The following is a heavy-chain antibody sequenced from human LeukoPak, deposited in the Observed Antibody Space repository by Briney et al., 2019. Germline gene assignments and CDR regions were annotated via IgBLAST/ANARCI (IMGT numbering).Heavy chain of an antibody. D-gene: IGHD5-24*01. CDR2: IIPIFGTA. CDR3: ARHLTITLGFDY. Sequence: ASVKVSCKASGGTFSSYAISWVRQAPGQGLKWMGRIIPIFGTANYAQKFQGRVTITTDESTSTAYMELSSLRSEDTAVYYCARHLTITLGFDYWGQGTLVTVSS. V-gene: IGHV1-69*05. CDR1: GGTFSSYA. J-gene: IGHJ4*02.